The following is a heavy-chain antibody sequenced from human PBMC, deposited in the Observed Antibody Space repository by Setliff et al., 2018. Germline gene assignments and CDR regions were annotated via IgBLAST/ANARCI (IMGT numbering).Heavy chain of an antibody. CDR1: GFTFSNYA. CDR3: ASRMTVSDY. V-gene: IGHV4-34*01. D-gene: IGHD2-21*02. J-gene: IGHJ4*02. Sequence: SETLSLSCAASGFTFSNYAISWIRQPPGKGLEWIGELNHSGITNYTPSLKSRVTISVDTSKNQFSLKLSSVTAPDTAVYYCASRMTVSDYWGQGTLVTVSS. CDR2: LNHSGIT.